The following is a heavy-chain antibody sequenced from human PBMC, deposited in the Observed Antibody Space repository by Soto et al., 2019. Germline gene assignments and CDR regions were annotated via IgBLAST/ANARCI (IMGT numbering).Heavy chain of an antibody. D-gene: IGHD2-2*01. CDR3: ARQRYCSSTSCYFQGGYYYYGMDV. V-gene: IGHV4-59*08. CDR2: IYYSGST. J-gene: IGHJ6*02. CDR1: GGYISSYY. Sequence: SETLSLTCTVSGGYISSYYWSWIRQPPGKGLEWIGYIYYSGSTNYNPSLKSRVTISVDTSKNQFSLKLSSVTAADTAVYYCARQRYCSSTSCYFQGGYYYYGMDVWGQGTTVTVSS.